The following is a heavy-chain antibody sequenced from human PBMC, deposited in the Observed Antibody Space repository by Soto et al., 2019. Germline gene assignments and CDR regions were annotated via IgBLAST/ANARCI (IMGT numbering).Heavy chain of an antibody. J-gene: IGHJ6*02. CDR1: GGSISSYY. V-gene: IGHV4-59*01. CDR2: IYYSGST. CDR3: ARVNGGQWQSTDGMDV. Sequence: QVQLQESGPGLVKPSETLSLTCTVSGGSISSYYWSWIRQPPGKGLEWIGYIYYSGSTNYNPSLKSRVTISVDTSKNQFSLKLSSVTAADTAVYYCARVNGGQWQSTDGMDVWGQGTTVTVSS. D-gene: IGHD6-19*01.